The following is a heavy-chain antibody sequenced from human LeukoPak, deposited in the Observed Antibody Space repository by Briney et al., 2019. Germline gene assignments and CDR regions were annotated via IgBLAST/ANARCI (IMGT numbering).Heavy chain of an antibody. Sequence: ASVKVSCKASGGTFSNYGISWVRQAPGQGLEWMGGIMPMFGKANYAQKFQGRVTTTADKATSTAYMELSSLRSEDTAVYYCAGGRTDIVVVPATLRNYYFDYWGQGILVTVSS. J-gene: IGHJ4*02. CDR1: GGTFSNYG. CDR2: IMPMFGKA. D-gene: IGHD2-2*01. V-gene: IGHV1-69*06. CDR3: AGGRTDIVVVPATLRNYYFDY.